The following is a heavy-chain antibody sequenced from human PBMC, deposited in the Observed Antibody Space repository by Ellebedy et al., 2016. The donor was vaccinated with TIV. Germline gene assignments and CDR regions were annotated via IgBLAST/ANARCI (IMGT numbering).Heavy chain of an antibody. CDR3: AVLELSGPRVTPIDY. Sequence: AASVKVPCKASRYTFTGYYMHWVRQAPGQGLEWMGWINPNSGGTNYAQKFQGRVTMTRDTSISTAYMELSRLRSDDTAVYYCAVLELSGPRVTPIDYWGQGTLVTVSS. CDR2: INPNSGGT. D-gene: IGHD2-15*01. V-gene: IGHV1-2*02. J-gene: IGHJ4*02. CDR1: RYTFTGYY.